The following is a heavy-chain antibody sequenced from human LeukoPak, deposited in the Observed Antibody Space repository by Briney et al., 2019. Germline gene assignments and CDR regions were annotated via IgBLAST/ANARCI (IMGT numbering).Heavy chain of an antibody. CDR1: GFTFSSYG. CDR2: IQNDGSNE. J-gene: IGHJ4*02. D-gene: IGHD3-16*01. Sequence: GGSLRLSCAASGFTFSSYGMHWVRQAPGKGLEWVAYIQNDGSNEQYADSVKGRFSISRDSSKNILYLQMNSLRTEDTAVYYCAKDVAYTFDYWGQGTLVTVSS. V-gene: IGHV3-30*02. CDR3: AKDVAYTFDY.